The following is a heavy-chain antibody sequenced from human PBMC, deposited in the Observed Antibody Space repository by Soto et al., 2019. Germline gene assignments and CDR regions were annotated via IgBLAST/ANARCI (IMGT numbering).Heavy chain of an antibody. Sequence: PGGSLRLSCAASGFTVSSNYMSWVRQAPGKGLEWVSVIYSGGSTYYADSVKGRFTISRDNSKNTLYLQMNSLRAEDTAVYYCAGSYYDILTGRNFDYSGKGSLVKVS. CDR2: IYSGGST. CDR1: GFTVSSNY. D-gene: IGHD3-9*01. V-gene: IGHV3-53*01. J-gene: IGHJ4*02. CDR3: AGSYYDILTGRNFDY.